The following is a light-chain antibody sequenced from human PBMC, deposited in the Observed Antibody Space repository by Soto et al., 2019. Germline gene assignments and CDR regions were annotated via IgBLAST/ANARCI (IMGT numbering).Light chain of an antibody. V-gene: IGKV4-1*01. Sequence: DIVMTQSPDSLAVSLGARATINCKSSQSVLSSSNNKNYLAWYQQKPRQPPKLLIYWASTRESGVPDRFSGSGSGSDFTLTISSLQAADVAVSYCQQYYATPTCGQGTKVEIK. CDR1: QSVLSSSNNKNY. CDR2: WAS. CDR3: QQYYATPT. J-gene: IGKJ1*01.